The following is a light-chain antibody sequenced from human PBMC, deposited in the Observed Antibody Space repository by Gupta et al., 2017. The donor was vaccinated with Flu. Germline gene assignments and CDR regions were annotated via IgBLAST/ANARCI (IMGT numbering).Light chain of an antibody. CDR1: QNIRTW. Sequence: GDRVTITCRASQNIRTWLAWYQQKPGKTPTLLIYQATNLQSGVPSRFSGGVSGTEFTPTISSLQPDDFATYYCQQLNSYWYSFGQGTKLEI. V-gene: IGKV1-5*03. J-gene: IGKJ2*03. CDR3: QQLNSYWYS. CDR2: QAT.